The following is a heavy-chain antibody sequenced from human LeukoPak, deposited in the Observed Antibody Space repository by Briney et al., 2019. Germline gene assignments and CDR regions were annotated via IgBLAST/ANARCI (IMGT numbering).Heavy chain of an antibody. CDR1: GYSFTSYW. Sequence: GESLKISCKGSGYSFTSYWIGWVRQMPGKGLELIGIIYPGDSDTRYSPSFPGQVTISADKSISTAYLPWSSLKASDTAMYYCARQVEMATIPHFDYWGQGTLVTVSS. CDR3: ARQVEMATIPHFDY. V-gene: IGHV5-51*01. CDR2: IYPGDSDT. D-gene: IGHD5-24*01. J-gene: IGHJ4*02.